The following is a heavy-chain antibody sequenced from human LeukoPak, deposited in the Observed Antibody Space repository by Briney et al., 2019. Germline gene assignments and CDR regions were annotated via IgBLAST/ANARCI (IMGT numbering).Heavy chain of an antibody. CDR1: GFTFSSYA. CDR2: ISGSGGST. Sequence: GGSLRLSCAASGFTFSSYAMSWVRQAPGKGLEWVSAISGSGGSTYYADSVKGRFTISRHNSKNTLYLQMNSLRAEDTAVYYCARTSPYGVYYYYYGMDVWGQGTTVTVSS. J-gene: IGHJ6*02. V-gene: IGHV3-23*01. CDR3: ARTSPYGVYYYYYGMDV. D-gene: IGHD2-2*01.